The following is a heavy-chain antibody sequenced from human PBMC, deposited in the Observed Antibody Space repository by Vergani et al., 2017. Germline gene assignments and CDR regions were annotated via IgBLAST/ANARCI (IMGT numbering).Heavy chain of an antibody. CDR1: GFFFGNYG. V-gene: IGHV3-33*01. CDR3: SYGMDV. J-gene: IGHJ6*02. Sequence: QVQLVESGGGVVQPGGSLRLSCRGSGFFFGNYGMYWVRQAPGKGLEWVAMIWNHGNRDDYADSLKGRFSVSRDISKNTLHLQLNSLRVEDTAVYFCSYGMDVWGQGTTVTVSS. CDR2: IWNHGNRD.